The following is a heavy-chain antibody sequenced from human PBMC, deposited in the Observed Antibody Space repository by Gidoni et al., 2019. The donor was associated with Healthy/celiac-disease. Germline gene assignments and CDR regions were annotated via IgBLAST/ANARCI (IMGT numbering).Heavy chain of an antibody. D-gene: IGHD2-8*01. CDR2: IYYSGST. V-gene: IGHV4-59*08. CDR3: ARQNGVSLSVGWFDP. CDR1: GGSISSYY. Sequence: QVQLQESGPGLVKPSETLSFTCTVSGGSISSYYWSWIRQPPGKGLEWIGYIYYSGSTNYNPSLKSRVTISVDTSKNQFSLKLSSVTAADTAVYYCARQNGVSLSVGWFDPWGQGTLVTVSS. J-gene: IGHJ5*02.